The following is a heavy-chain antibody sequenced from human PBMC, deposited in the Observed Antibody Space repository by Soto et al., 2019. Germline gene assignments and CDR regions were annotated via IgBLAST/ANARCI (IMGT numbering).Heavy chain of an antibody. D-gene: IGHD3-22*01. J-gene: IGHJ5*02. CDR2: IYYSGST. CDR3: ARDRSSGYYWFDP. V-gene: IGHV4-59*01. CDR1: GGSISSYY. Sequence: SETLSLTCTVSGGSISSYYWSWIRQPPGKGLEWIGYIYYSGSTNYNPSLKSRVTISVDTSKNQFSLKLSSVTAADTAVYYCARDRSSGYYWFDPWGQGTLVTVSS.